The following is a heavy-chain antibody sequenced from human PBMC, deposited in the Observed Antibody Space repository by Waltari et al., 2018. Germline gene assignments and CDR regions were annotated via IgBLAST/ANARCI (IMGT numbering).Heavy chain of an antibody. CDR3: AKERYYYDSSSSTDY. D-gene: IGHD3-22*01. V-gene: IGHV3-30*02. CDR1: GFTFSSYG. J-gene: IGHJ4*02. CDR2: IRYDGSNK. Sequence: QVQLVESGGGVVQPGGSLRLSCAASGFTFSSYGMHWVHQAPGKGLEWVAFIRYDGSNKYYADSVKGRFTISRDNSKNTLYLQMNSLRAEDTAVYYCAKERYYYDSSSSTDYWGQGTLVTVSS.